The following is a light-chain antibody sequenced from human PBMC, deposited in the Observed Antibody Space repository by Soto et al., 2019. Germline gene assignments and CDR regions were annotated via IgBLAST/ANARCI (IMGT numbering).Light chain of an antibody. CDR2: GNS. CDR1: SSNIGAGYD. Sequence: QSVLTRPPSVSGAPGQRVTISCTGSSSNIGAGYDVHWYQQLPGTAPKLLIYGNSNRPSGVPDRFSGSKSGTSASLAITGLQAEDEADYYCQSYDSSLSGNYVFGTGTKVTLL. V-gene: IGLV1-40*01. J-gene: IGLJ1*01. CDR3: QSYDSSLSGNYV.